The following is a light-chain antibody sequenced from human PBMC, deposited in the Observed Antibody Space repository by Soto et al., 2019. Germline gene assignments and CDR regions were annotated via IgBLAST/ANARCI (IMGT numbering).Light chain of an antibody. V-gene: IGLV2-14*01. J-gene: IGLJ1*01. CDR2: DVS. CDR1: SSDVGGYNY. CDR3: SSYTSSSTL. Sequence: QSALTQPASVSGSPGQSITISCTGTSSDVGGYNYVSWYQQHPGKAPKLMIYDVSNRPSGVSNRFSGSKSGNTASLTISGPEAEDEADYSCSSYTSSSTLFGTGTKLTVL.